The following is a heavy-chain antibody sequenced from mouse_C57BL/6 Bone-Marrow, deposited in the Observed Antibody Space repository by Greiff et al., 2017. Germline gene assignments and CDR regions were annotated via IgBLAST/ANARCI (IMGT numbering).Heavy chain of an antibody. Sequence: EVQLVESGGDLVKPGGSLKLSCAASGFTFSSYGMSWVRQTPDKRLEWVATISSGGSYTYYPDSVKGRFTISRDNAKNTLYLQMSSLKSEDTAMYYGARRMVTTFDYWGQGTTLTVSS. D-gene: IGHD2-2*01. V-gene: IGHV5-6*01. CDR1: GFTFSSYG. CDR3: ARRMVTTFDY. CDR2: ISSGGSYT. J-gene: IGHJ2*01.